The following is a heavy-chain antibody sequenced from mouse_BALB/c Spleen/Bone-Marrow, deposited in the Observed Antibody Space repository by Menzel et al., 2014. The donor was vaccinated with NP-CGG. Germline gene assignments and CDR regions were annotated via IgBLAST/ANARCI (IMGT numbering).Heavy chain of an antibody. CDR3: ARLPSYYRYEDAY. CDR1: GFAFRSYD. J-gene: IGHJ3*01. D-gene: IGHD2-14*01. CDR2: ISSGGGST. Sequence: EVQRVESGGGLVKPGGSLKLSCAASGFAFRSYDMSWVRQTPEKRLEWVAYISSGGGSTYYPDTVKGRFTISRDNAKNTLYLQMSSLKSEDTAMYYCARLPSYYRYEDAYWGQGTLVTVSA. V-gene: IGHV5-12-1*01.